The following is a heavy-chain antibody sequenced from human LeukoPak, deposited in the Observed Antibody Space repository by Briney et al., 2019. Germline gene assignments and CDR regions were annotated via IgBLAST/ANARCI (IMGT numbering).Heavy chain of an antibody. CDR1: GFTFNSYA. D-gene: IGHD3-10*01. CDR3: ARADSSITYYYGSGSYFDY. V-gene: IGHV3-30*04. CDR2: ISYDGSNK. J-gene: IGHJ4*02. Sequence: GGSLRLSCAASGFTFNSYAIHWVRQAPGKGLGWVAVISYDGSNKYYAESVKGRFTISRDNSKNTLYLQMNSLRAEDTAVYYCARADSSITYYYGSGSYFDYWGQGTLVTVSS.